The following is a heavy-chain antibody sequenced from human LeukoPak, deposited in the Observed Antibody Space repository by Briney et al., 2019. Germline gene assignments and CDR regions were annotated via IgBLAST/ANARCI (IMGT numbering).Heavy chain of an antibody. J-gene: IGHJ4*02. Sequence: PSETLSLTCTVSGDSISRSNLHWGWIRQAPGKGLEWIGSVFHTGSTYYNPSLKSRFTISVYAAMNRFFRKMRSVTAADTAFYYCARDLYDSTTQHHPPHFDSWGQGTLVTVSP. D-gene: IGHD2/OR15-2a*01. V-gene: IGHV4-39*07. CDR3: ARDLYDSTTQHHPPHFDS. CDR2: VFHTGST. CDR1: GDSISRSNLH.